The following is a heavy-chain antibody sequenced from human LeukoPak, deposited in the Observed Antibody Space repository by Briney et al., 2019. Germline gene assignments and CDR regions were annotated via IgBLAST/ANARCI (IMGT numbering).Heavy chain of an antibody. V-gene: IGHV4-34*01. D-gene: IGHD3-9*01. CDR3: ARLHPGYDILTGYYGGLDY. CDR2: INHSGST. Sequence: SETLSLTCAVYGGSFSGYYWSWIRQPPGKGLEWIGEINHSGSTNYNPSLKSRVTISVDTSKNQFSLKLSSVTAADTAVYYCARLHPGYDILTGYYGGLDYWGQGTLVTVSS. J-gene: IGHJ4*02. CDR1: GGSFSGYY.